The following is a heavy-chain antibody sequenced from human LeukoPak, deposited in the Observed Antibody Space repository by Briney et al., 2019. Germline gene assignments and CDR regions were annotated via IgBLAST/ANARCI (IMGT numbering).Heavy chain of an antibody. D-gene: IGHD3-3*01. V-gene: IGHV4-31*03. J-gene: IGHJ4*02. Sequence: SETLSLTCTVSGGSISSDGYYWSWIRQHPGKGLEWIGYIYYSGSTYYNPSLKSRVTISVDTSKNQFSLKLSSVTAADTAVYYCVGSGYDFWSGHREGFDYWGQGTLVTVSS. CDR3: VGSGYDFWSGHREGFDY. CDR1: GGSISSDGYY. CDR2: IYYSGST.